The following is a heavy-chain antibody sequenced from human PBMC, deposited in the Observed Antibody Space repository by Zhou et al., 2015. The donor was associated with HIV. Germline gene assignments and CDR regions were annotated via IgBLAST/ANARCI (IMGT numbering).Heavy chain of an antibody. CDR1: GFTFDSYG. V-gene: IGHV3-33*06. CDR3: AQVGGWTGDSFDV. D-gene: IGHD3/OR15-3a*01. CDR2: TWYDGSNK. Sequence: QVHLVESGGGVVQAGRSLRLSCEASGFTFDSYGMDWVRQAPGRGLEWVAVTWYDGSNKYYADSVRGRFTISRDNSKNMLFLQMNNLRVEDTAVYYCAQVGGWTGDSFDVWGQGTMVTVSS. J-gene: IGHJ3*01.